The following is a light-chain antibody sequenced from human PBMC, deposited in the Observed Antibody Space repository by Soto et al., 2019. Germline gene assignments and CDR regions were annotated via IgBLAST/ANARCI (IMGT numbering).Light chain of an antibody. V-gene: IGKV3-11*01. CDR3: QQRSNWPRT. Sequence: EIVLTQSPATLSLSPGERATLSCRASQSVSSYLAWYQQKPGQAPRLLIYDASNTATGIPARFSRSGSGTDFTLTISSLEPEDFAVYYCQQRSNWPRTFGQGTKLEIK. CDR1: QSVSSY. CDR2: DAS. J-gene: IGKJ2*01.